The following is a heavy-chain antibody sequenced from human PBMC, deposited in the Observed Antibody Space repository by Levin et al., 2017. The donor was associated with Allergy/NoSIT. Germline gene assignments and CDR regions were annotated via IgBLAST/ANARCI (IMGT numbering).Heavy chain of an antibody. CDR3: ARMFHEVTVMADLLEDYGMDV. J-gene: IGHJ6*02. V-gene: IGHV1-69*01. Sequence: KISCKVSGGTFSSYAINWVRQAPGQGLEWMGGTIPIIGTTDYAQKFQGRVTITADESTTTAYLELSRLRSEDTAVYYCARMFHEVTVMADLLEDYGMDVWGQGTTVTVSS. CDR2: TIPIIGTT. CDR1: GGTFSSYA. D-gene: IGHD5-18*01.